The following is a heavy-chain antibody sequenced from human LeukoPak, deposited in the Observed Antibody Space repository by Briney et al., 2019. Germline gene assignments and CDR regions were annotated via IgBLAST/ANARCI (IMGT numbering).Heavy chain of an antibody. J-gene: IGHJ6*02. CDR1: GFTFSSYG. V-gene: IGHV3-33*08. Sequence: GGSLRLSCAASGFTFSSYGMHWVRQAPGKGLEWVAVIWYDGSNKYYADSVKGRFTISRDNSKNTLYLQMNSLRAEDTAVYYCARDLDIVVVVAAPYYYGMDVWGQGTTVTASS. D-gene: IGHD2-15*01. CDR3: ARDLDIVVVVAAPYYYGMDV. CDR2: IWYDGSNK.